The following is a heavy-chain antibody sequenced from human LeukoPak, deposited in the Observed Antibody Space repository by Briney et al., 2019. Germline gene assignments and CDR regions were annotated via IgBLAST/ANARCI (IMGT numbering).Heavy chain of an antibody. D-gene: IGHD6-19*01. Sequence: PGESLKISFQASGYTFDRSWIGWVRQMPGKGFQWLGIVYPRDSDTRYSPSVQGHVTITADPSIDTANLQWRSLRASDTANYFCVRQIAVAGRTTSEYWYCIDVWGKGTAVTVSS. CDR2: VYPRDSDT. J-gene: IGHJ6*03. V-gene: IGHV5-51*01. CDR1: GYTFDRSW. CDR3: VRQIAVAGRTTSEYWYCIDV.